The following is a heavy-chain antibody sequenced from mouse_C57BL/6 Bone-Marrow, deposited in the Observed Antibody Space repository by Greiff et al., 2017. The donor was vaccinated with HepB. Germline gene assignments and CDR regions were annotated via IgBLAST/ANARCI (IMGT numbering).Heavy chain of an antibody. CDR1: GYTFTEYT. CDR2: FYPGSGSI. D-gene: IGHD1-1*01. Sequence: QVQLQQSGAELVKPGASVKLSCKASGYTFTEYTIHWVKQRSGQGLEWIGWFYPGSGSIKYNEKFKDKATLTDDKSSSTVYMELSRLTSEDSAVYFCARHEKEYYGSRSSYWYFDVWGTGTTVTVSS. V-gene: IGHV1-62-2*01. J-gene: IGHJ1*03. CDR3: ARHEKEYYGSRSSYWYFDV.